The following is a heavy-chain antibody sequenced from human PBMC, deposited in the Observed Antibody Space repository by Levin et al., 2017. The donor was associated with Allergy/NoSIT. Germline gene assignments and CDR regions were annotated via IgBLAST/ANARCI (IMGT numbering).Heavy chain of an antibody. V-gene: IGHV4-39*07. J-gene: IGHJ6*02. CDR3: ARDSMVDFWSGYYSAYYYYGMDV. D-gene: IGHD3-3*01. CDR1: GGSISSSSYY. CDR2: IYYSGST. Sequence: TSETLSLTCTVSGGSISSSSYYWGWIRQPPGKGLEWIGSIYYSGSTYYNPSLKSRVTISVDTSKNQFSLKLSSVTAADTAVYYCARDSMVDFWSGYYSAYYYYGMDVWGQGTTVTVSS.